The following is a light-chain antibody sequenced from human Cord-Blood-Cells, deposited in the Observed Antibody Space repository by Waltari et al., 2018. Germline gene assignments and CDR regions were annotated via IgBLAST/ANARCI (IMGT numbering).Light chain of an antibody. J-gene: IGLJ3*02. Sequence: QSVLTQPPSASGTPGQRVTISCSGSRPNIGSNTVKWYQQPPGTAPKLLIYSNNQRPSGVPDRFSGSKAGTSASLAISGLQSEDEADYYCAAWDDSLNGPVFGGGTKLTVL. CDR1: RPNIGSNT. CDR2: SNN. V-gene: IGLV1-44*01. CDR3: AAWDDSLNGPV.